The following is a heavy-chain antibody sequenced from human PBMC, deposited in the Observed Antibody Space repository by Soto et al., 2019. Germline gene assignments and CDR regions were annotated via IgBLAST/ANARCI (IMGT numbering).Heavy chain of an antibody. CDR1: GGSIGGYY. CDR3: AREMRRDYYDSRGSSFEY. Sequence: SETLSLTCTVSGGSIGGYYWGWIRQPPGKGLEWSGYIYCSGSTKYNPSLRSRVTISVDTSKNQFSLKLSYVTAADTAVYYCAREMRRDYYDSRGSSFEYWGHGTLVTVSS. J-gene: IGHJ4*01. V-gene: IGHV4-59*01. CDR2: IYCSGST. D-gene: IGHD3-22*01.